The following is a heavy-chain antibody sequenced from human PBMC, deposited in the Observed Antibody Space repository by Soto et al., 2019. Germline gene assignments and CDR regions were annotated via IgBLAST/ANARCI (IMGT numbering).Heavy chain of an antibody. CDR3: ARAWRYYGSGSPIRFDY. Sequence: SETLSLTCTVSGGSISSGDYYWSWIRQPPGKGLEWIGYIYYSGSTYYNPSLKSRVTISVDTSKNQFSLKLSSVTAADTAVYYCARAWRYYGSGSPIRFDYWGQGTLVTVSS. CDR1: GGSISSGDYY. V-gene: IGHV4-30-4*01. D-gene: IGHD3-10*01. CDR2: IYYSGST. J-gene: IGHJ4*02.